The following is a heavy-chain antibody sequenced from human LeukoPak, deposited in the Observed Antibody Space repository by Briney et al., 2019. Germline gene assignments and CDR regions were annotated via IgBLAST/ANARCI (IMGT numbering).Heavy chain of an antibody. D-gene: IGHD1-7*01. CDR3: ARDGLELQTPFDY. CDR1: GFTFSSYE. Sequence: PGGSLRLSCAASGFTFSSYEMNWVRQAPGKGLEWVSYISSSGSTIYYADSVKGRFTISRDNAKNSLYLQMNSLRAEDTAVYYCARDGLELQTPFDYWGQGTLVTVSS. V-gene: IGHV3-48*03. CDR2: ISSSGSTI. J-gene: IGHJ4*02.